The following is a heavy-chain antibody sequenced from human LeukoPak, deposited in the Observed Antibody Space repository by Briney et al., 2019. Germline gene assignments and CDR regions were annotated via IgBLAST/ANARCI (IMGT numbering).Heavy chain of an antibody. CDR2: IWYDGSNT. J-gene: IGHJ4*02. V-gene: IGHV3-33*01. CDR1: GFTLRLHV. D-gene: IGHD5/OR15-5a*01. Sequence: PGRSLRLSCSASGFTLRLHVELDPRQAPGKGLEGVAMIWYDGSNTYYADSVKGRFTISRDNSKNTLFLQMDSLRAEDTAVYYRARDRSTSHFDYWGQGTLVTVSS. CDR3: ARDRSTSHFDY.